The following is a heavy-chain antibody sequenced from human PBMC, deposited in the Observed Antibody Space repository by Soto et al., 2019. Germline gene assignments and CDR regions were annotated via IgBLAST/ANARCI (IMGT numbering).Heavy chain of an antibody. Sequence: GGSLRLSCAASTFPFSTYWMTWVRQAPGKGLEWVANIHRDEIEKYYMDSVKGRFTISRDNAKNSLYLQMTSLRAEDTAVYYCAGGNALDVWGQGATVTVSS. CDR3: AGGNALDV. CDR2: IHRDEIEK. J-gene: IGHJ6*02. V-gene: IGHV3-7*01. CDR1: TFPFSTYW.